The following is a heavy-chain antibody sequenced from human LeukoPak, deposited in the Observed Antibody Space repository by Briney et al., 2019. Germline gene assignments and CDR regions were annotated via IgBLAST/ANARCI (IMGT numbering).Heavy chain of an antibody. CDR3: ARHGAFGSYYGWFDP. Sequence: PSETLSLTCTVSGGSISSYYWSWIRQPPGKGLEWIGYIYYDGTTSYNPSLTGRVAISVDTSKDHFSLKLSSVTAADTVVYYCARHGAFGSYYGWFDPWGQGTLVTVSS. V-gene: IGHV4-59*08. J-gene: IGHJ5*02. D-gene: IGHD1-26*01. CDR2: IYYDGTT. CDR1: GGSISSYY.